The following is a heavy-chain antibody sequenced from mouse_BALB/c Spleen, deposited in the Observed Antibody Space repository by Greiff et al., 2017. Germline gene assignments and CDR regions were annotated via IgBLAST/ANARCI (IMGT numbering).Heavy chain of an antibody. V-gene: IGHV5-17*02. CDR1: GFTFSSFG. CDR3: TRGEDGYYLDY. D-gene: IGHD2-3*01. Sequence: EVKVEESGGGLVQPGGSRKLSCAASGFTFSSFGMHWVRQAPEKGLEWVAYISSGSSTIYYADTVKGRFTISRDNPKNTLFLQMTSLRSEDTAMYYCTRGEDGYYLDYWGQGTTLTVSS. CDR2: ISSGSSTI. J-gene: IGHJ2*01.